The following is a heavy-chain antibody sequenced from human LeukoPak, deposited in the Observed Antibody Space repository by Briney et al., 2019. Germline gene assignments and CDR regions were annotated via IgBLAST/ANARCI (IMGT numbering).Heavy chain of an antibody. CDR3: ARLLWFGELNFDP. CDR1: GGSISSSSYY. D-gene: IGHD3-10*01. CDR2: IYYSGST. J-gene: IGHJ5*02. V-gene: IGHV4-39*01. Sequence: SETLSLTCTVSGGSISSSSYYWGWIRQRPGMGLEWIGSIYYSGSTYYNPSLKSRVTISVDTSKNQFSLKLSSVTAADTAVYYCARLLWFGELNFDPWGQGTLVTVSS.